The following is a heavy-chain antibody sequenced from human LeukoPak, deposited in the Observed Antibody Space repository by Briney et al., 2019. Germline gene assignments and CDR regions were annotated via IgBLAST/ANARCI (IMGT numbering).Heavy chain of an antibody. CDR2: ISGSGSSI. CDR3: ANAAYYGDVWWGLDY. D-gene: IGHD4-17*01. Sequence: PGGSLRLSCAASGFTFSSYSMNWVRQAPGKGLEWVSAISGSGSSIYYADSVKGRFTISRDNSKSTLYLQMNSLRAEDTAVYYCANAAYYGDVWWGLDYWGQGTLVTVSS. V-gene: IGHV3-23*01. J-gene: IGHJ4*02. CDR1: GFTFSSYS.